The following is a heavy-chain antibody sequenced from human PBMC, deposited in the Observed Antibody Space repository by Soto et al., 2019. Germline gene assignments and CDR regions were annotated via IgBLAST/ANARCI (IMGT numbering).Heavy chain of an antibody. Sequence: GGSLRLSCAASGFTFSSYGMHWVRQAPGKGLEWVAVIWYDGSNKYYADSVKGRFTISRDNSKNTLYLQMNSLRAEDTAVYYCARSGSGYEYYFDYWGQGTLVTVSS. J-gene: IGHJ4*02. CDR1: GFTFSSYG. CDR2: IWYDGSNK. D-gene: IGHD5-12*01. V-gene: IGHV3-33*01. CDR3: ARSGSGYEYYFDY.